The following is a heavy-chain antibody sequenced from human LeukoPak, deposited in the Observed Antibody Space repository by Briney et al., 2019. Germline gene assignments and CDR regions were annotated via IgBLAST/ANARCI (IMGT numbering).Heavy chain of an antibody. V-gene: IGHV3-21*01. J-gene: IGHJ4*02. CDR2: ISSSSSYI. CDR1: GFTFSSYS. Sequence: GGSLRLSCAASGFTFSSYSMNWVRQAPGKGLEWVSSISSSSSYIYYAESVKGRFTISRDNAKNSLYLQMNSLRAEDTAVYYCARDPHCSSTSCFFDYWGQGTLVTVSS. CDR3: ARDPHCSSTSCFFDY. D-gene: IGHD2-2*01.